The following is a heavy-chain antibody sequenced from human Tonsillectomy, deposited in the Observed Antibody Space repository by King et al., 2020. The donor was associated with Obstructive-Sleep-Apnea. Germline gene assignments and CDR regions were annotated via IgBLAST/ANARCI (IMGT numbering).Heavy chain of an antibody. CDR3: ARVGYGSGSQSADS. D-gene: IGHD3-10*01. J-gene: IGHJ4*02. Sequence: VQLVESGGGVVQSGRSLRLSCAASGFTFRSYGFQWVRQAPGKGLEWVAVILYDGRKKYYAESVKGRFTISSDNSKNTVDLQMNSLRAEETAMYYCARVGYGSGSQSADSWGQGTLVTVSS. CDR2: ILYDGRKK. V-gene: IGHV3-33*01. CDR1: GFTFRSYG.